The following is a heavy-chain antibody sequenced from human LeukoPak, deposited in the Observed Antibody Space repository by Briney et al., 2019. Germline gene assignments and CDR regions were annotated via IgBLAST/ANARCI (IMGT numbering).Heavy chain of an antibody. J-gene: IGHJ6*03. D-gene: IGHD6-13*01. V-gene: IGHV3-30*18. Sequence: GGSLRLSCAASGFTFSSYGMHWVRQAPGKGLEWVAVISYDGSNKYYADSVKGRFTISRDNSKNTLYLQMNSLRAEDTAVYYCAKSMSSSWYDYYYYYYMDVWGKGTTVTVSS. CDR2: ISYDGSNK. CDR1: GFTFSSYG. CDR3: AKSMSSSWYDYYYYYYMDV.